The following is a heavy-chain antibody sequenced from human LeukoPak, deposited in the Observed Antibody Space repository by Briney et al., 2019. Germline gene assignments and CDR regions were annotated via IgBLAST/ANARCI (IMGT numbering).Heavy chain of an antibody. CDR3: AKDGSGSYSSFLDY. Sequence: SGGSLRPSCAASGFTFSSYAMSWVRQAPGKGLEWVSAISGSGGSTYYADSVKGRFTISRDNSKNTLYLQMNSLRAGDTAVYYCAKDGSGSYSSFLDYWGQGTLVTVSS. CDR2: ISGSGGST. CDR1: GFTFSSYA. D-gene: IGHD1-26*01. J-gene: IGHJ4*02. V-gene: IGHV3-23*01.